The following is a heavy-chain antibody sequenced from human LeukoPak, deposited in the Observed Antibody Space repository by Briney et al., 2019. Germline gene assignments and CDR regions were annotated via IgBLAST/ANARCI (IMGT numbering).Heavy chain of an antibody. V-gene: IGHV3-21*01. D-gene: IGHD2-15*01. CDR1: GFTFSSYS. J-gene: IGHJ6*02. CDR3: ARIPRGYCSGGSCLSSYYGMDV. Sequence: GGSLRLSCAASGFTFSSYSMNWVRQAPGKGLEWVSSISSSSSYIYYADSVKGRFTISRDNAKNSLYLQMNSLRAEDTAVYYCARIPRGYCSGGSCLSSYYGMDVWGQGTTVTVSS. CDR2: ISSSSSYI.